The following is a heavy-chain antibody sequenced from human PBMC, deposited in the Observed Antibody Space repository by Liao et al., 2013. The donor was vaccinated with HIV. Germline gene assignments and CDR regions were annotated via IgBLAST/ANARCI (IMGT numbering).Heavy chain of an antibody. V-gene: IGHV4-30-4*08. CDR2: INHSGST. CDR1: GGSISGGDYY. J-gene: IGHJ4*02. CDR3: ARLDSTIFGVVILRDY. Sequence: QVQLQESGPGLLKPSQTLSLTCTVSGGSISGGDYYWTWIRQPPGKGLEWIGEINHSGSTNYNPSLKSRVTISVDTSKNQFSLKLRSVTAADTAVYYCARLDSTIFGVVILRDYWGQGTVVTVSS. D-gene: IGHD3-3*01.